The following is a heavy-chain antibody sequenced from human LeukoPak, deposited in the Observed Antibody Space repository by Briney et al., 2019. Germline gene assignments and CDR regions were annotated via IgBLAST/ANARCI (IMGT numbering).Heavy chain of an antibody. CDR1: GFAFRNYG. CDR3: ARSLVDGDHFYNMDV. J-gene: IGHJ6*03. D-gene: IGHD2-8*02. V-gene: IGHV3-30*02. CDR2: IRPDGGDK. Sequence: PGGSLRLSCAASGFAFRNYGMHWVRQAPGKGLEWMTFIRPDGGDKYYADSVKGRFTISRDNPKNTLSLQMNSLTAEDTAVYYCARSLVDGDHFYNMDVWGKGTTVTVSS.